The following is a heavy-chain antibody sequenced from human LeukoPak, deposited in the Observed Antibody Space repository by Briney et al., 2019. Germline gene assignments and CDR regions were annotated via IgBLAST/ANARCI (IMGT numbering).Heavy chain of an antibody. V-gene: IGHV3-23*01. J-gene: IGHJ6*03. CDR1: GFTFSSYA. CDR3: AKDSKIVGASFRSYLYMDV. D-gene: IGHD1-26*01. Sequence: PGGSLRLSCAASGFTFSSYAMSWVRQAPGKGLEWVSAISGSGGSTYYADSVKGRFTISRDNSKNTLYLQMNSLRAEDTAVYYCAKDSKIVGASFRSYLYMDVWGKGTAVTVSS. CDR2: ISGSGGST.